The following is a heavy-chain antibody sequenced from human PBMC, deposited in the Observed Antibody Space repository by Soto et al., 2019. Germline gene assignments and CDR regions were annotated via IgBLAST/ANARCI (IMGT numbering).Heavy chain of an antibody. CDR2: IYVTGAV. J-gene: IGHJ5*02. D-gene: IGHD5-12*01. CDR1: GAALSSGNYY. Sequence: PSETLSLTCSVSGAALSSGNYYWIWIRQFPGKGLEWIGHIYVTGAVDYNPSLRDRITISQDTSERQFSLNLRLVTAADTAVYYCARLRMATNNYKWFDPWGQGTLVTVTS. V-gene: IGHV4-31*03. CDR3: ARLRMATNNYKWFDP.